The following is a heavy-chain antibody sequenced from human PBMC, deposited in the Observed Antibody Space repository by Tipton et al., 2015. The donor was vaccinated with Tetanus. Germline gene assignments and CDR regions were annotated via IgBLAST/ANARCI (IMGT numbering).Heavy chain of an antibody. V-gene: IGHV4-31*03. CDR3: ARGSRFWFDY. CDR2: ILYTGST. CDR1: GDSITRGGYY. J-gene: IGHJ4*02. Sequence: TLSLTCTVSGDSITRGGYYWSWIRQHPGKGLEWIGYILYTGSTYHNPSLKSRLTISVDTSKNQFSLNLTSVTAAATAVYYCARGSRFWFDYWGQGTLVTVSS.